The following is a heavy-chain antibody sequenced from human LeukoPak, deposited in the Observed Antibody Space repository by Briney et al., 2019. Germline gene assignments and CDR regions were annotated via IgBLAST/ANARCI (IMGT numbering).Heavy chain of an antibody. D-gene: IGHD6-19*01. J-gene: IGHJ4*02. CDR2: ISSSSSYI. CDR1: GFPFSSYS. V-gene: IGHV3-21*01. Sequence: GGSLRLSCEASGFPFSSYSWNWVRQAPGKGLEWVSSISSSSSYIFYGDSVKGRFTISRDNAKDSLFLQMNSLRAEDTAVYYCARVEGIAVAGRYYFDSWGQGTVVTVSS. CDR3: ARVEGIAVAGRYYFDS.